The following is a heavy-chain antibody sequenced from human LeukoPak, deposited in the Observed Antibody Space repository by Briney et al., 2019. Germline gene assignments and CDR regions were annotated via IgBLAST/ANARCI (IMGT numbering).Heavy chain of an antibody. J-gene: IGHJ4*02. D-gene: IGHD3-3*01. CDR1: GGSFSGYY. CDR3: AGAPLHYDFWSGYYDY. V-gene: IGHV4-34*01. Sequence: SETLSLTCAVYGGSFSGYYWSWIRQPPGKGLEWIGEINHSGSTNYNPSLKSRVTISVDTSKNQFSLKLSSVTAADTAVYYCAGAPLHYDFWSGYYDYWGQGTLVTVSS. CDR2: INHSGST.